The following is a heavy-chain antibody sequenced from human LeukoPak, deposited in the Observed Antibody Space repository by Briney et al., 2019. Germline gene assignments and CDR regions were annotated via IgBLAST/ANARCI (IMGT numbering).Heavy chain of an antibody. CDR1: RFTFSNYW. J-gene: IGHJ3*02. V-gene: IGHV3-7*04. CDR2: INQDGSEK. D-gene: IGHD3-16*01. Sequence: GGSLRLSCAASRFTFSNYWMSWVRQAPGKGLEWVANINQDGSEKYYVDSVKGRFTISRDNAKNSLYLQMNSLRAEDTAVYYCARGLGGAFNIWGQGTMVTVSS. CDR3: ARGLGGAFNI.